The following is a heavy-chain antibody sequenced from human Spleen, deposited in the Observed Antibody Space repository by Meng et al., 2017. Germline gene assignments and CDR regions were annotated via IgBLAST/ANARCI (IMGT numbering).Heavy chain of an antibody. CDR2: IGTAGDT. CDR3: ARDSPPHSSGWYDWFDP. D-gene: IGHD6-19*01. V-gene: IGHV3-13*03. Sequence: GGSLRLSCAACGFTFSSYDMHWVRQATGKGLEWVSAIGTAGDTYYPGSVKGQFTISRENAKNSLYLQMNSLRAGDTAVYYCARDSPPHSSGWYDWFDPWGQGTLVTVSS. CDR1: GFTFSSYD. J-gene: IGHJ5*02.